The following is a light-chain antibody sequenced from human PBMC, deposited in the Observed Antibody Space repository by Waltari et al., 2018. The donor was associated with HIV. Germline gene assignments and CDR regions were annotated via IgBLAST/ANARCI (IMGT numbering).Light chain of an antibody. CDR3: SSYTSSDTVV. Sequence: QSALTQPASVSGSPGQPTSISCTGTSSAVGGYTAFPWYQQTPSKAPKLVILEVSNRPSGVSNRFSGSKSGNRASLTISGLQAEDEAYYYCSSYTSSDTVVFGGGTKVTVL. CDR1: SSAVGGYTA. V-gene: IGLV2-14*01. J-gene: IGLJ2*01. CDR2: EVS.